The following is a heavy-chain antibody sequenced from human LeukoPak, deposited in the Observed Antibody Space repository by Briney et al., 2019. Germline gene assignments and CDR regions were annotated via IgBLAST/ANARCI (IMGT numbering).Heavy chain of an antibody. CDR1: RFTFSSYG. CDR3: ARDPYSGNYGNYYYYYMDV. V-gene: IGHV3-21*01. J-gene: IGHJ6*03. Sequence: GGSLRLSCAASRFTFSSYGMNWVRQAPGRALEWVSSITSSGTYIFYADSVKGRFTISRDNAKNSLYLQMNSLGPEDTAVYYCARDPYSGNYGNYYYYYMDVWGKGPRSPSP. D-gene: IGHD1-26*01. CDR2: ITSSGTYI.